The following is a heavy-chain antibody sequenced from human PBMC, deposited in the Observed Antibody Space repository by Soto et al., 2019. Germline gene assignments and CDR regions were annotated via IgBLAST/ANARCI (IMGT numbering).Heavy chain of an antibody. CDR1: GFTFSSYA. J-gene: IGHJ4*02. Sequence: EVQLLESGGGLVQPGGSLRLSCAASGFTFSSYAMSWVRQAPGKGLEWVSAISGSGGSTYYADSVKGRFTSSRDNSKNPLYLQMNSLRAEDTAVYYCAKVRGYPDSSGYYYARGGIDYWGQGTLVTVSS. D-gene: IGHD3-22*01. CDR2: ISGSGGST. V-gene: IGHV3-23*01. CDR3: AKVRGYPDSSGYYYARGGIDY.